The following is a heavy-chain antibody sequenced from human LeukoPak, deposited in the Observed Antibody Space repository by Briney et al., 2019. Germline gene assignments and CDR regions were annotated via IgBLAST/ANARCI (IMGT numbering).Heavy chain of an antibody. V-gene: IGHV3-23*01. CDR2: INGSGGST. D-gene: IGHD2-2*01. CDR1: GFTFSSYS. CDR3: AKDPAEGYCSSTSCESAYLA. Sequence: GGSLRVSCVASGFTFSSYSMSWVRQAPGKGLEWVSAINGSGGSTYYADSVKGRFTISKDNSKNTLYLQMNSLRAEDTDVYSCAKDPAEGYCSSTSCESAYLAWGQGTLVTVSS. J-gene: IGHJ5*02.